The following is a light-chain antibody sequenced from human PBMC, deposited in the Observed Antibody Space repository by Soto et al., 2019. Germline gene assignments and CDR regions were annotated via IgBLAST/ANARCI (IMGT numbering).Light chain of an antibody. CDR2: EVS. V-gene: IGLV2-8*01. CDR1: SSDVGGYNY. Sequence: SVLTQPPSASGSFGQSVTISCTGTSSDVGGYNYVSWYQQHPGKAPKLMIYEVSERPSGVPDRFSGSKSGNTASLTVSGLQADDVSDYYCSSYSGINYHYVFGTGTMSPS. CDR3: SSYSGINYHYV. J-gene: IGLJ1*01.